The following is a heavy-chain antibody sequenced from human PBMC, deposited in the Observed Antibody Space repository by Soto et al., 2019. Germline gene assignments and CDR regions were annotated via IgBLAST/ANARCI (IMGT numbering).Heavy chain of an antibody. CDR3: ARVDPRGVAVVRDY. D-gene: IGHD3-10*01. Sequence: QVQLVQSGPVVKKPGASVKVSCKASGNSFASHGFSWVRQAPGQGLEWMGWISGFNGQTNYALKFQGRVALATDTSTSTAYMELRSLRPDNTAVYFCARVDPRGVAVVRDYWGQGTLVTVSS. J-gene: IGHJ4*02. CDR2: ISGFNGQT. CDR1: GNSFASHG. V-gene: IGHV1-18*01.